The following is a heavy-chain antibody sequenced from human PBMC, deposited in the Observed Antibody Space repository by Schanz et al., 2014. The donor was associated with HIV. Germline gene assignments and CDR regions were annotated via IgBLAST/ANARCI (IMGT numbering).Heavy chain of an antibody. CDR2: IWFDGSNK. J-gene: IGHJ4*02. V-gene: IGHV3-33*06. Sequence: VKLLESGGGVVQPGRSLRLSCAASGFTFSSYGMHWVRQAPGKGLEWVAVIWFDGSNKYYADSVKGRFTISRDNSKNTLYLQMNRLRTEDTALYYCAKGASPYHDSSGFYPDYWSQGTLVTVSS. D-gene: IGHD3-22*01. CDR3: AKGASPYHDSSGFYPDY. CDR1: GFTFSSYG.